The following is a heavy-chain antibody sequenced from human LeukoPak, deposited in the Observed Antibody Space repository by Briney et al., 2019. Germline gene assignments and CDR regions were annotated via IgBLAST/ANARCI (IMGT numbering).Heavy chain of an antibody. CDR1: GGSISSGDYY. CDR3: VTYDFWSGYRIDRE. D-gene: IGHD3-3*01. Sequence: KPSETLSLTCTVSGGSISSGDYYWSWIRQPPGKGLEWIGYIYYSGSTYYNPSLKSRVTISVDTSKNQFSLKLTSVTAADTAVYYCVTYDFWSGYRIDREWGQGTLVTVSS. V-gene: IGHV4-30-4*01. CDR2: IYYSGST. J-gene: IGHJ4*02.